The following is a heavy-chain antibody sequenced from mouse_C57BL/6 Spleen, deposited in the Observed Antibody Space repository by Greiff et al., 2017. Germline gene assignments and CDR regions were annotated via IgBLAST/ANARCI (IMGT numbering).Heavy chain of an antibody. J-gene: IGHJ4*01. CDR3: ARWLLRGYAMDY. D-gene: IGHD2-3*01. Sequence: QVQLQQSGAELAKPGASVKLSCKASGYTFTSYWMHWVKQRPGQGLEWIGYINPSSGYTKYNQKFKDKATLTADKSFSTAYMQLSSLTYEDSAVYYCARWLLRGYAMDYWGQGTSVTVSS. CDR2: INPSSGYT. CDR1: GYTFTSYW. V-gene: IGHV1-7*01.